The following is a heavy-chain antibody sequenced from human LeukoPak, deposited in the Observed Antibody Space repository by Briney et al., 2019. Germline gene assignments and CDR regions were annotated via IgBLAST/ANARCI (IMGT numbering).Heavy chain of an antibody. D-gene: IGHD2-8*01. J-gene: IGHJ4*02. CDR1: GGSISSSSYY. Sequence: SETLSLTCTVSGGSISSSSYYWGWIRQPPGKGLEWIGSIYYSGSTYYNPSLKSRVTISVDTSRNRFSLKLTSVTAADTAVYYCARQPPNTAAFDYWGQGTLVTVSS. CDR2: IYYSGST. CDR3: ARQPPNTAAFDY. V-gene: IGHV4-39*07.